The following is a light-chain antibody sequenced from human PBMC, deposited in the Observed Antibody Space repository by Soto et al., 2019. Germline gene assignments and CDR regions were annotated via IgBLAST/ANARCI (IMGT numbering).Light chain of an antibody. Sequence: DIQMTQSPSSLSAAVGDRVTITCLASQGLSNYLAWYQQKPGKVPKLLIYAASTLQSGVPSRFSGSGSGTDFPLTISSLQPEDVATYYCQKYNSAPRAFGPGTKVDIK. CDR2: AAS. CDR3: QKYNSAPRA. V-gene: IGKV1-27*01. J-gene: IGKJ3*01. CDR1: QGLSNY.